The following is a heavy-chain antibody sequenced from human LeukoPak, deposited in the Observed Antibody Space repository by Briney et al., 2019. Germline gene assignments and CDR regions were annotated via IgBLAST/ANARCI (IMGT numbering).Heavy chain of an antibody. CDR2: INHSGST. D-gene: IGHD3-10*01. J-gene: IGHJ4*02. CDR3: AGKRGDYYGSGSYYK. V-gene: IGHV4-34*01. Sequence: SETLSLTCAVYGGSFSGYYWSWIRQPPGKGLEWIGEINHSGSTNYNPSLKSRVTISVDTSKNQFSLKLSSVTAADTAVYYCAGKRGDYYGSGSYYKWGQGTLVTVSS. CDR1: GGSFSGYY.